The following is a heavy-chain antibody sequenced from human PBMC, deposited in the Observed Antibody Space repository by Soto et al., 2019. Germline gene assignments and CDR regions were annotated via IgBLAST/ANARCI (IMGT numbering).Heavy chain of an antibody. J-gene: IGHJ4*02. V-gene: IGHV3-64*01. Sequence: EVQLVESGGGLVQPGGSLRLSCAASGFTFSSYAMHWVRQAPGKGLEYVSAISSNGGSTYYANSVKGIFTISRDNSKNTLYLQMGSLRAEDMAVYYCARRDGYNFDYWGQGTLVTVSS. D-gene: IGHD5-12*01. CDR2: ISSNGGST. CDR1: GFTFSSYA. CDR3: ARRDGYNFDY.